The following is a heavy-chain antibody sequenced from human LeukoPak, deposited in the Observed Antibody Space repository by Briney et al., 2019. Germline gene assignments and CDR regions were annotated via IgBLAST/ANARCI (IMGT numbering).Heavy chain of an antibody. J-gene: IGHJ4*02. D-gene: IGHD3-22*01. Sequence: PGGSLRLSCAASGFNFSNYWMNWVRQAPGKGLEWVAFIRYDGSNKYYADSVKGRFTISRDNSKNTLYLQMNSLRAEDTAVYYCAKDPTGYYYDSSGYYGGYWGQGTLVTVSS. V-gene: IGHV3-30*02. CDR3: AKDPTGYYYDSSGYYGGY. CDR2: IRYDGSNK. CDR1: GFNFSNYW.